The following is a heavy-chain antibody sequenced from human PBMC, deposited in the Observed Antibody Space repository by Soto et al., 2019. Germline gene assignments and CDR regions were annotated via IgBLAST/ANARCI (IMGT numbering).Heavy chain of an antibody. CDR3: ARDRGVATTVDY. V-gene: IGHV4-30-4*01. D-gene: IGHD5-12*01. J-gene: IGHJ4*02. CDR2: IYYSGST. CDR1: GGSISSGDYY. Sequence: TLSLTCTVSGGSISSGDYYWSWIRQPPGKGLEWIGYIYYSGSTYYNPSLKSRVTISVDTSKNQFSLKLSSVTAADTAVYYCARDRGVATTVDYWGQGTLVTVSS.